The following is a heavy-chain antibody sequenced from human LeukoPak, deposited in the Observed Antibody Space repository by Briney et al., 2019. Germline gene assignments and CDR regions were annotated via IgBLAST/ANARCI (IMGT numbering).Heavy chain of an antibody. J-gene: IGHJ4*02. CDR1: GGSFSGYY. D-gene: IGHD3-10*01. CDR2: INHSGST. Sequence: PSETLSLTCAVYGGSFSGYYWSWIRQPPGKGLEWIGEINHSGSTNYNPSLKSRVTISVDTSKNQFSLKLSSVTAADTAVYYCARETGSDYWGQGTLVTVSS. V-gene: IGHV4-34*01. CDR3: ARETGSDY.